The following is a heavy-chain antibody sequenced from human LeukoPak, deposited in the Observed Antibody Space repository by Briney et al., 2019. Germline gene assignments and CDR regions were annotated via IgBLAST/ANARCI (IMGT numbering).Heavy chain of an antibody. CDR2: TYYRSNWYN. J-gene: IGHJ3*02. V-gene: IGHV6-1*01. Sequence: SQTLSLTCAISGDSVFSNSSRNWIRQSPSRGLEWLGRTYYRSNWYNDYGVSVKSRININPDTSKNLFSLQLSSVTPEDTAVYYCVRGGQGDGHSADEGFDIWGQGTMVTVS. CDR1: GDSVFSNSS. D-gene: IGHD5-18*01. CDR3: VRGGQGDGHSADEGFDI.